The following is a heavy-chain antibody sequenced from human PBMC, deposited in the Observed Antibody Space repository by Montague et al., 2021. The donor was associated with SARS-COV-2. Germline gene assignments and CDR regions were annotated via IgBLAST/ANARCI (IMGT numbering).Heavy chain of an antibody. D-gene: IGHD3-9*01. CDR3: ARTYYDILTGRDYGMDV. CDR1: GFSLSTSGMC. J-gene: IGHJ6*02. Sequence: PALVKPIQTLTLTCTFSGFSLSTSGMCVSWIRQPPGKALEWLARIDWDDDKYYSTSLKTRLTISKDTSKNQVVLTMTNMDPVDTATYYCARTYYDILTGRDYGMDVWGQGTTVTVSS. CDR2: IDWDDDK. V-gene: IGHV2-70*11.